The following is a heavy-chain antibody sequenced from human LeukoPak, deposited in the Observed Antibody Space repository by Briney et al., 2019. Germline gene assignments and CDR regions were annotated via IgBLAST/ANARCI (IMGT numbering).Heavy chain of an antibody. CDR2: MNPNSANT. CDR1: GYTFTSYG. CDR3: AKEGRNWGRDCFDY. D-gene: IGHD7-27*01. Sequence: ASVKVSCKASGYTFTSYGINWVRQATGQGLEWMGWMNPNSANTGYAQKFQGRVTMTRDTSIGTAYMELSSLRPEDTAVYYCAKEGRNWGRDCFDYWGQGTLVTVSS. J-gene: IGHJ4*02. V-gene: IGHV1-8*01.